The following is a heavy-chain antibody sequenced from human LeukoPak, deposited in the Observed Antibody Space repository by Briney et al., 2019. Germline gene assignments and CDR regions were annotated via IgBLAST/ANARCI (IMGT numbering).Heavy chain of an antibody. CDR3: AKVQPRFGEAVAGSYPWAFDI. CDR2: ISGSGGSA. V-gene: IGHV3-23*01. J-gene: IGHJ3*02. Sequence: PGGSLRLSCAASGCTFSSYAMSWVRQAPGKGLEWVAGISGSGGSAYYADSVKGRVTISRDDSKSTLYLQMNSLRAEDPAVYYRAKVQPRFGEAVAGSYPWAFDIWGQGPMVTVSS. D-gene: IGHD3-16*01. CDR1: GCTFSSYA.